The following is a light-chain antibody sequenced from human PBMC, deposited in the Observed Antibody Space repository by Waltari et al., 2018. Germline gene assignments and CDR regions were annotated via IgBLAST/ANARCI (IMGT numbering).Light chain of an antibody. CDR2: GAS. CDR3: QKYDSSPWT. J-gene: IGKJ1*01. Sequence: VILTQSPATLSLSPGERATLSCRASQSVSSYLAWYQQKPGQAPRLLIYGASSRATDIPDRFSGSVSGTEFTLTISSLEPEDFAVYYCQKYDSSPWTFGQGTKVEIK. CDR1: QSVSSY. V-gene: IGKV3-20*01.